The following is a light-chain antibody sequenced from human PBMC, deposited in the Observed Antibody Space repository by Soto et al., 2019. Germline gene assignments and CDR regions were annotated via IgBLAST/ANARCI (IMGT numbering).Light chain of an antibody. CDR3: QQSYSIPLT. CDR2: GAS. J-gene: IGKJ1*01. Sequence: DIQMTQSPSSLSASVGDRVTITCRASQGIRTYLNWFHQTPGKAPKLLIYGASSLQSGVPSRFSGNASGTDFTLTITRLQPEDFGTYHCQQSYSIPLTFGQGTKVEI. CDR1: QGIRTY. V-gene: IGKV1-39*01.